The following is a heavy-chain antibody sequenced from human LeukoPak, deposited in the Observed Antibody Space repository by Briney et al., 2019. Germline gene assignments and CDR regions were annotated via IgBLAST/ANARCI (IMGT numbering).Heavy chain of an antibody. CDR3: ARALRVVVPAAISY. Sequence: ASVKVSCKASGYIFTGYYMHWVRQAPGQGLEWMGWINPKSGGTIFAQKFQGRVSMTRDTSINTAYMELSRLRSDDAAVYYCARALRVVVPAAISYWGQGTLVTVSS. J-gene: IGHJ4*02. CDR1: GYIFTGYY. D-gene: IGHD2-2*02. CDR2: INPKSGGT. V-gene: IGHV1-2*02.